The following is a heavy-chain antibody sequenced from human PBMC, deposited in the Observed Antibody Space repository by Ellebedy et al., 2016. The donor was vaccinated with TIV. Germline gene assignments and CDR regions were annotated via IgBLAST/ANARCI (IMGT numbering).Heavy chain of an antibody. CDR2: INQDGSEK. D-gene: IGHD4-17*01. CDR1: GFTFSSYW. J-gene: IGHJ3*02. Sequence: GGSLRLPCAASGFTFSSYWMTWVRKAPGKGLEWVANINQDGSEKFYVDSVNGRFTVSRDNAKNSLYLHLNSLRAEDTAMYYCATDGSYGDYLSPTHAFVIWGQGTMVTVSS. CDR3: ATDGSYGDYLSPTHAFVI. V-gene: IGHV3-7*01.